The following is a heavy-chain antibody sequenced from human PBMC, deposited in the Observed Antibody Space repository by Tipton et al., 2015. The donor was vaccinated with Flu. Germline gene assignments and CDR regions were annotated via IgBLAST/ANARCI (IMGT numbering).Heavy chain of an antibody. J-gene: IGHJ4*02. CDR2: INQSGST. Sequence: LRLSCAVYGGSFSGHYWSWIRRPPGKGLEWIGEINQSGSTNSNPSLKSRAAISVDTSKNQFSLRLSSLTAADTAVYYCARGSGEINIYLDSWGQGTLVTVSS. CDR3: ARGSGEINIYLDS. CDR1: GGSFSGHY. D-gene: IGHD6-19*01. V-gene: IGHV4-34*01.